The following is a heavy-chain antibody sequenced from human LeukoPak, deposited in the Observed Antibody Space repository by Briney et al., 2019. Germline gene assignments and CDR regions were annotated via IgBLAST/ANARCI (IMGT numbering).Heavy chain of an antibody. D-gene: IGHD3-10*01. CDR1: GFTFSSYA. CDR3: ASSDGMDV. V-gene: IGHV3-30-3*01. J-gene: IGHJ6*02. Sequence: GGSLRLSCAASGFTFSSYAMHWVRQAPGKGLEWVAVISYDGSNKYYADSVKGRFTISRDNSKNTLYLQMNSLRAEDTAVYYCASSDGMDVWGQGTTVTVSS. CDR2: ISYDGSNK.